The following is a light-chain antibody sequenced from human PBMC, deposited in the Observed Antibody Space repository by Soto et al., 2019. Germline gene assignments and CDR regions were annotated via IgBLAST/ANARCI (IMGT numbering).Light chain of an antibody. J-gene: IGLJ2*01. CDR1: SSDVGGYNY. Sequence: QSALTQPASVSGSPGQSITISCTGTSSDVGGYNYVSWYQQHPGKAPKLMIYEVSNRPSGVSNRLSGSKSGNTASLTISGLQAEDEADYYCSSYTSSSPRVFGGGTKLTVL. V-gene: IGLV2-14*01. CDR2: EVS. CDR3: SSYTSSSPRV.